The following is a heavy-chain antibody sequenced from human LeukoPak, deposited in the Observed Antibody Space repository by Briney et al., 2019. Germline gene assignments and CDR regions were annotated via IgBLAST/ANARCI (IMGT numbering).Heavy chain of an antibody. J-gene: IGHJ6*02. D-gene: IGHD2-21*02. Sequence: SETLSLTCTVSGGSISSGGYYWSWIRQHPGKGLEWIGYIYYSGSTYYNPSLKSRVTISVDTSKNQFSLKLSSVTAADTAVYYSAGEVRVTHPSNEYYYYYYGMDVWGQGTTVTVSS. CDR3: AGEVRVTHPSNEYYYYYYGMDV. V-gene: IGHV4-31*03. CDR1: GGSISSGGYY. CDR2: IYYSGST.